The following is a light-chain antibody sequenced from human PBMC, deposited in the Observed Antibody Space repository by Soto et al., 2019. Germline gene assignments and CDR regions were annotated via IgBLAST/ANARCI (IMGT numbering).Light chain of an antibody. CDR1: QSIVTY. CDR3: QQSYSDPFT. CDR2: AAS. V-gene: IGKV1-39*01. J-gene: IGKJ3*01. Sequence: DIQMTQSPSSLSASVGDRVTITCRTSQSIVTYLNWYQQKPGRAPKLLIYAASSLQSGVPSRFSGSGSGTGFTLTISSLQPEDFATYYCQQSYSDPFTFGPGTTVDIK.